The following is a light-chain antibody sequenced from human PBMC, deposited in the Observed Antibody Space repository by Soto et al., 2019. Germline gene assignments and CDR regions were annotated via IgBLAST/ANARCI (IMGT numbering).Light chain of an antibody. CDR3: QQYDNWPLT. Sequence: EIVMTQSPATLSVSPGERATLSCRASQSVDSNLAWYQQKPGQAPRLLIFGASTRATGIPAGFSGSGSGTDFTLTISSLQSEDFGVYFCQQYDNWPLTFGGGTKVDIK. V-gene: IGKV3D-15*01. J-gene: IGKJ4*01. CDR1: QSVDSN. CDR2: GAS.